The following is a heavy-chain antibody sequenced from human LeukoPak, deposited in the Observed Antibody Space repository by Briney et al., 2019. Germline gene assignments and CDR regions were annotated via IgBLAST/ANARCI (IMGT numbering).Heavy chain of an antibody. D-gene: IGHD4-23*01. J-gene: IGHJ4*02. V-gene: IGHV4-4*09. CDR3: ANSYDGKIVPFDN. CDR2: IHTSGST. Sequence: PSETLSLTCTVPDGSFSNSFWNWVRQPPGKGLEWIAYIHTSGSTNYNPAFKSRVTLSVDTSKSQFSLRLNSVTASDTAVYYCANSYDGKIVPFDNWGQGTLVTVSS. CDR1: DGSFSNSF.